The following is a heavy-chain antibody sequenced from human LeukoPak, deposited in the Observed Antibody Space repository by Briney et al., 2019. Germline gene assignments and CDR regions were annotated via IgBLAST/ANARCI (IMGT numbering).Heavy chain of an antibody. V-gene: IGHV3-23*01. Sequence: AETLSLTCTASGVAISTYTLVWVRQPPGKGLEWVWVFIAGNDIVYADSVKGRFSISRDSSKNTLYLQMNSLRVEDTAVYYCAKYAPPTTALTRFFDDWGQGTLVTVSP. CDR1: GVAISTYT. CDR3: AKYAPPTTALTRFFDD. CDR2: FIAGNDI. D-gene: IGHD4-11*01. J-gene: IGHJ4*02.